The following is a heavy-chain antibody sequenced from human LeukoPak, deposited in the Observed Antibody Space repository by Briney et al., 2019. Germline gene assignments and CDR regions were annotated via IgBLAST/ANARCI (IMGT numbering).Heavy chain of an antibody. Sequence: GGSLRLSCAASGFTFSSYAMSWVRQAPGKGLEWVAAISNSGGDTFYSDSGKGRFTIARDNSKNTLYLQMNSLRVDDTAVYYCAQQLGYCSGGTCYFTYWGQGTLVTVSS. D-gene: IGHD2-15*01. CDR1: GFTFSSYA. V-gene: IGHV3-23*01. CDR2: ISNSGGDT. CDR3: AQQLGYCSGGTCYFTY. J-gene: IGHJ1*01.